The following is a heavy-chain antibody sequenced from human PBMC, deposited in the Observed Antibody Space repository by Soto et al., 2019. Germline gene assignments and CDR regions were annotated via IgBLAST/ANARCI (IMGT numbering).Heavy chain of an antibody. CDR3: AHIQATWGKEYFQH. J-gene: IGHJ1*01. CDR1: GFSLSTSGVG. V-gene: IGHV2-5*02. D-gene: IGHD3-16*01. Sequence: QITLKESGPTLVKPTQTLTLTCSVSGFSLSTSGVGVGWIRQPPGKALEWLALIYWDDDKRYSPSLKSRLTITKDTSKNQVVLIMTNTDPVDTAAYYCAHIQATWGKEYFQHWGQGTLVTVSS. CDR2: IYWDDDK.